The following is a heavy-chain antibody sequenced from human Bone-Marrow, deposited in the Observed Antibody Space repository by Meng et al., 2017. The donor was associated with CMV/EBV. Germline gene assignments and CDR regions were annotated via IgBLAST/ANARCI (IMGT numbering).Heavy chain of an antibody. J-gene: IGHJ4*02. Sequence: ESLKISCAASGFTFSYYAMSWVRQAPGKGLEWIGEINHSGTTNYDPSLKSRVTMSVDRSKNQFSLKLSSVTAADTAVYYCARSTISPIGARLNFDYWGQGTLVTVSS. CDR3: ARSTISPIGARLNFDY. V-gene: IGHV4-34*01. CDR2: INHSGTT. D-gene: IGHD6-6*01. CDR1: GFTFSYYA.